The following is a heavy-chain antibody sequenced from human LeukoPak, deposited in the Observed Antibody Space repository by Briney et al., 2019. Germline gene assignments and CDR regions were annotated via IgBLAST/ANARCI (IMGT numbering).Heavy chain of an antibody. V-gene: IGHV4-39*02. CDR2: VHYSGST. CDR1: GGSISSYY. CDR3: ARKGRQYSSTVEDY. J-gene: IGHJ4*02. Sequence: PSETLSLTCTVSGGSISSYYWSWIRQPPGKGLEWIGTVHYSGSTYYNPSLNSRVTISVDTSKNHFSLKLSSVTAADTAVYYCARKGRQYSSTVEDYWGQGTLVTVSS. D-gene: IGHD6-13*01.